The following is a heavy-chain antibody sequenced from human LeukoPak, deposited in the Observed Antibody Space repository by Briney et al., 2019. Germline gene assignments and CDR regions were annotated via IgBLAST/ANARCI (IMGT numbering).Heavy chain of an antibody. CDR2: INHSGST. D-gene: IGHD4-17*01. J-gene: IGHJ5*02. V-gene: IGHV4-34*01. Sequence: SETLSLTCAVYGGSFSGYYWSWIRQPPGKGLEWIGEINHSGSTNYNPSLKSRVTISVDTSKNQFSLKLSSVTAADTAVYYCARGSDYGDYYWFDPWGQGTLVTVSS. CDR1: GGSFSGYY. CDR3: ARGSDYGDYYWFDP.